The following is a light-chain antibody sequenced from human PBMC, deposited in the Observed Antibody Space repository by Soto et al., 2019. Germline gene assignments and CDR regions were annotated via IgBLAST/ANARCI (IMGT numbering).Light chain of an antibody. V-gene: IGKV1-27*01. CDR2: AAS. Sequence: DIQMTQSPSSLSASVGDRVTITCRASQGISNYLAWYQQKPGKVPKLLTYAASTLQSGVPSRFSGSGSGTEFTLTISSLQPDDFATYYCQHYSLVWAFGQGTKVDIK. CDR1: QGISNY. J-gene: IGKJ1*01. CDR3: QHYSLVWA.